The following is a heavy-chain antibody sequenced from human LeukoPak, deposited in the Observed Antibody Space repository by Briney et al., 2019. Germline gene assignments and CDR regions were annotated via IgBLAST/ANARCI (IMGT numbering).Heavy chain of an antibody. CDR2: ISAYNGNT. D-gene: IGHD5-12*01. V-gene: IGHV1-18*04. CDR3: ARGRIVATIRAFGGYYFDY. Sequence: ASVKVSCKASGYTFTSYGISWVRQAPGQGLEWMGWISAYNGNTNYAQKLQGRVTMTTDTSTSTAYMELRSLRSDDTAVYYGARGRIVATIRAFGGYYFDYWGQGTLVTVSS. CDR1: GYTFTSYG. J-gene: IGHJ4*02.